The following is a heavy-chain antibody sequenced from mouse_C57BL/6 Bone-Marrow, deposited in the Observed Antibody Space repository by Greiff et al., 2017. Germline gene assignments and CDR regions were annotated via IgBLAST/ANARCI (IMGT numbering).Heavy chain of an antibody. CDR3: AAGITTVVATSYWYFDV. J-gene: IGHJ1*03. Sequence: QVQLQQSGAELAKPGASVKLSCKASGYTFTSYWMHWVKQRPGQGLEWIGYINPSSGYTKYNQKFKDKATLTADKSSSTAYMQLSSLTYEDSAVYYCAAGITTVVATSYWYFDVWGTGTTVTVSS. CDR2: INPSSGYT. CDR1: GYTFTSYW. D-gene: IGHD1-1*01. V-gene: IGHV1-7*01.